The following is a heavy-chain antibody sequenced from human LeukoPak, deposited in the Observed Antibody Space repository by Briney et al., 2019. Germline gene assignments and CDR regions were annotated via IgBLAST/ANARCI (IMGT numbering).Heavy chain of an antibody. J-gene: IGHJ5*02. Sequence: GGSLRLSCAASGFTVSSNYMSWVRQAPGRGLKKVSGIYSGGSTYYADSVKGRFTISRDNSKNTLYLQMNSMRTEDTAVYYCARGHDSSGYYYDWFDPWGQGTLVTVSS. D-gene: IGHD3-22*01. CDR3: ARGHDSSGYYYDWFDP. CDR1: GFTVSSNY. V-gene: IGHV3-53*01. CDR2: IYSGGST.